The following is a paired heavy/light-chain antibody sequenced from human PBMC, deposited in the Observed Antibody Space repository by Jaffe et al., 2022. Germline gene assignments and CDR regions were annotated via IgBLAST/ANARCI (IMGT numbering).Heavy chain of an antibody. J-gene: IGHJ4*02. CDR2: ISGSGGST. CDR1: GFTFSSYA. D-gene: IGHD2-15*01. CDR3: AKDVVVAATVPYFFEY. Sequence: EVQLLESGGGLVQPGGSLRLSCAASGFTFSSYAMSWVRQAPGKGLEWVSGISGSGGSTYYADSVKGRFTISRDNSKNTLYLQMNSLRVEDTALYYCAKDVVVAATVPYFFEYWGQGTQVTVSS. V-gene: IGHV3-23*01.
Light chain of an antibody. CDR2: WAS. CDR3: QQYYSTHPRT. CDR1: QSVLYSSNNKNY. Sequence: DIVMTQSPDSLAVSLGERATINCKSSQSVLYSSNNKNYLAWYQQKPGQPPKLLIYWASTRESGVPDRFSGSGSGTDFTLTISSLQAEDVAVYYCQQYYSTHPRTFGGGTKVEIK. V-gene: IGKV4-1*01. J-gene: IGKJ4*01.